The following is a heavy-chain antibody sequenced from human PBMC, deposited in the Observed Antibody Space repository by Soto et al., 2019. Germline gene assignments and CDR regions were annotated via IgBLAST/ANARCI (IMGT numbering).Heavy chain of an antibody. J-gene: IGHJ5*02. CDR3: AREYYDILTGFHWFDP. D-gene: IGHD3-9*01. V-gene: IGHV4-31*03. CDR2: IYSSGTT. Sequence: SETLSLTCTISGGSITSADYYWTWIRQFPGKGLEWIAYIYSSGTTHYNPSLKSRATISLDTSNNQFSLEVESATAEDTAVYYCAREYYDILTGFHWFDPWGQGTLVTVS. CDR1: GGSITSADYY.